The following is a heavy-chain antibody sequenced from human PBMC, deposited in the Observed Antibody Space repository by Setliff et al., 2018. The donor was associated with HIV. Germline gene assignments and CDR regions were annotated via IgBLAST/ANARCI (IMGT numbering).Heavy chain of an antibody. D-gene: IGHD1-1*01. V-gene: IGHV4-34*01. CDR2: ISHSGST. Sequence: SETLSLTCAVYGGSLNDYYWSWIRLPPGKGLEWIGEISHSGSTNYNPSLKSRVTISVDTSKNQFSLKLTSVTAADTAVYYCARDWNHYFYYMDVWGKGTTVTVSS. CDR3: ARDWNHYFYYMDV. CDR1: GGSLNDYY. J-gene: IGHJ6*03.